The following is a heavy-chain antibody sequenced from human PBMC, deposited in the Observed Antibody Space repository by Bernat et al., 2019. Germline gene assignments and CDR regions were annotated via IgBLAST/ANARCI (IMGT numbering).Heavy chain of an antibody. CDR3: VKDREYSYYYFAMDV. Sequence: EVQLLESGGGLVQPGGSLRLSCAGSGFTFDSYAMSWVRQAPGKGLEWVSAISGSGGSTYYADSVKDRFTISRDNSKNTLYLQMNSLRAEDTAVYYCVKDREYSYYYFAMDVWGQGTTVTVSS. J-gene: IGHJ6*02. CDR1: GFTFDSYA. CDR2: ISGSGGST. D-gene: IGHD3-10*01. V-gene: IGHV3-23*01.